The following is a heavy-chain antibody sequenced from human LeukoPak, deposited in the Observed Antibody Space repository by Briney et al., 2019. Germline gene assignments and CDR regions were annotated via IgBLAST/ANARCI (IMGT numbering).Heavy chain of an antibody. J-gene: IGHJ4*02. Sequence: ASVKVSCKASGFTFTDYYLHWVRQAPGQGLEWMGRIILKTGATSYAPKFQGRVTLTRDTSISTAYMELTRQTSDDTAVYYCATDGGNHNFDYWGQGTLVTVSS. V-gene: IGHV1-2*06. CDR3: ATDGGNHNFDY. CDR2: IILKTGAT. CDR1: GFTFTDYY. D-gene: IGHD1-14*01.